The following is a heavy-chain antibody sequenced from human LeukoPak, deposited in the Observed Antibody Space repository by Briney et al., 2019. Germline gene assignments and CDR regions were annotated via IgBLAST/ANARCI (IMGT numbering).Heavy chain of an antibody. D-gene: IGHD1-14*01. CDR2: MNSDGSTI. CDR3: AKDEYNL. V-gene: IGHV3-74*01. CDR1: GFTFSNSW. Sequence: GGSLRLSCAASGFTFSNSWMHWVRQAPGEGLVWVSRMNSDGSTIDYADSVKGRFTISRDNSKNTLYLQMNSLRAEDTAVYYCAKDEYNLWGQGTLVTVSS. J-gene: IGHJ4*02.